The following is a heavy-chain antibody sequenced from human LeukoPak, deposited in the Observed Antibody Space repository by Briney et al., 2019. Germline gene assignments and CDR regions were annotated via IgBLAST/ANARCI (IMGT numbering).Heavy chain of an antibody. CDR3: ARDLGGSYPVEYYFDY. CDR1: GYSISSDYY. D-gene: IGHD1-26*01. V-gene: IGHV4-38-2*02. J-gene: IGHJ4*02. Sequence: SETLSLTCTVSGYSISSDYYWGWIRQPPGKGLEWIGSIYHSGSTYYNPSLKSRVTISVDTSKNQFSLKLSSVTAADTAVYYCARDLGGSYPVEYYFDYWGQGTLVTVSS. CDR2: IYHSGST.